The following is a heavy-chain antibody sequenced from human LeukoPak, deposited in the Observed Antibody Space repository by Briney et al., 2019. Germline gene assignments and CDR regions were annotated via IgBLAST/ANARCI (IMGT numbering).Heavy chain of an antibody. J-gene: IGHJ4*02. V-gene: IGHV1-8*01. D-gene: IGHD4-17*01. CDR1: GYTFTSYD. Sequence: ASVKVSCKASGYTFTSYDINWVRQATGQGLEWMGWMNPNSGNTGYAQKFQGRVTMTRNTSISTAYMELSSLRSEDTAVYYGARGRPTVTTSPLWWYRYWGQGALVTVSS. CDR2: MNPNSGNT. CDR3: ARGRPTVTTSPLWWYRY.